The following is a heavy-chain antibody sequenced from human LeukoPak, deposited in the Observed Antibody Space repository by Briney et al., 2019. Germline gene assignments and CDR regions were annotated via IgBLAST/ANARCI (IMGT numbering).Heavy chain of an antibody. V-gene: IGHV4-59*01. CDR3: ARSYSSGPFDL. J-gene: IGHJ4*02. Sequence: SETLSLTCTVSGDSISSYYWNWIGQPPGKGLEWIGYIYYSGSTKYNASLKSRVTISLDTSNNQFSLKLRSMTAADTAVYYCARSYSSGPFDLWGQGTLVIASS. CDR2: IYYSGST. D-gene: IGHD6-19*01. CDR1: GDSISSYY.